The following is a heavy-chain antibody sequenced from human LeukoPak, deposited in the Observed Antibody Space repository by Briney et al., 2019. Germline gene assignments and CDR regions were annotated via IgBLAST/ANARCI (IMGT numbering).Heavy chain of an antibody. Sequence: SETLSLTCAVYGGSFSGYYWSWIRQPPGKGLEWIGEINHSGSTNYNLSLKSRVTISVDTSKNQFSLKLSSVTAADTAVYYCAGCSGGSCYYFDYWGQGTLVTVSS. CDR2: INHSGST. V-gene: IGHV4-34*01. D-gene: IGHD2-15*01. J-gene: IGHJ4*02. CDR3: AGCSGGSCYYFDY. CDR1: GGSFSGYY.